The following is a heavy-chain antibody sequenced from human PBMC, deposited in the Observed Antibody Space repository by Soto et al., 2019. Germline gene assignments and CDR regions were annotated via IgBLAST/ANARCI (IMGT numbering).Heavy chain of an antibody. Sequence: QVQLQESGPGLVKPSGTLSLTCAVSGGSIRSNNWWSWVRQPPGEGLEWIGEIFHSGSTHYNPSLKTRVTISVDKSKNQFSLKLISVTAADTAVYYCARVYSGSYSDYWGQGTLVTVSS. CDR3: ARVYSGSYSDY. J-gene: IGHJ4*02. CDR2: IFHSGST. D-gene: IGHD1-26*01. V-gene: IGHV4-4*02. CDR1: GGSIRSNNW.